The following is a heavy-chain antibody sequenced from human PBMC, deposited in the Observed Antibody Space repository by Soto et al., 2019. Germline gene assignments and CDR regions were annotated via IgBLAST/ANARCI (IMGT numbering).Heavy chain of an antibody. V-gene: IGHV1-8*01. CDR1: GYTFTSYD. D-gene: IGHD6-13*01. J-gene: IGHJ6*02. CDR2: MNPNSGNT. CDR3: ARGPGQRWYWHHYYYYGMDV. Sequence: QVQLVQSGAEVKKPGASVKVSCKASGYTFTSYDINWVRQATGQGLEWMGWMNPNSGNTGYAQKFQGRVTMTRNTSIRTAYMELSSLRSEDTAVYYCARGPGQRWYWHHYYYYGMDVWGQGTTVTVSS.